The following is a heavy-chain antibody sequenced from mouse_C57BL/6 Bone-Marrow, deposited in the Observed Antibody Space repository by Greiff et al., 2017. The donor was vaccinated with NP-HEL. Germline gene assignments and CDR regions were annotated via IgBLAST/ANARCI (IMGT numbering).Heavy chain of an antibody. CDR2: IDPSDSYT. V-gene: IGHV1-69*01. CDR3: AREALNWEYFDY. D-gene: IGHD4-1*01. Sequence: QVQLQQSGAELVIPGASVKLSCKASGYTFTSYWMHWVKQRPGQGLEWIGEIDPSDSYTNYNQKFKGKSTLTVDKSSSTAYMQLSSLTSEDSAVYYCAREALNWEYFDYWGQGTTLTVSS. J-gene: IGHJ2*01. CDR1: GYTFTSYW.